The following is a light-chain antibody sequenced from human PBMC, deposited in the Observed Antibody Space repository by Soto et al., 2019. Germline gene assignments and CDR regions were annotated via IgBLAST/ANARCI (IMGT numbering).Light chain of an antibody. CDR2: EVH. J-gene: IGLJ1*01. CDR3: SSSTATSTYV. Sequence: QSVRTQPASVSGSPGQSITISCTGTNSDIGVYNYVSWFQQHPGKAPKLLIYEVHDRPSGVSDRFSGSKSGNTASLTISGLRPEDEAGYYCSSSTATSTYVFGTGTRSPS. V-gene: IGLV2-14*01. CDR1: NSDIGVYNY.